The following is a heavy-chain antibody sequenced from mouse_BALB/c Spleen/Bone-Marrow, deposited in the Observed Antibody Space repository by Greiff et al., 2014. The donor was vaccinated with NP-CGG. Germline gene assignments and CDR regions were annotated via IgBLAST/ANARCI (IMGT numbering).Heavy chain of an antibody. CDR1: GYTFTDYN. Sequence: QSGPELVKPGASVKISCKASGYTFTDYNMHWVKQSHGKSLEWIGSIYPYNGGTVYNQKFKGKATLTVDNSSSTANMELRSLTSEDSADYACARGATYGDYLALAYWGQGTLVAVSA. J-gene: IGHJ3*01. CDR3: ARGATYGDYLALAY. CDR2: IYPYNGGT. D-gene: IGHD2-13*01. V-gene: IGHV1S29*02.